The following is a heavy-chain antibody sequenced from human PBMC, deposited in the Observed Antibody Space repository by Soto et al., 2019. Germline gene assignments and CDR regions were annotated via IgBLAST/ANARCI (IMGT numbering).Heavy chain of an antibody. V-gene: IGHV1-18*01. J-gene: IGHJ4*02. Sequence: QVQLVQSGAEVKKPGASVKVSCKASGYTFTGYGLAWVRQAPGQGLEWMGWISAYNGNTLYAQKFQDRLTMTTDTSTSTAYMELRSLRSDDTAVYFCARSSGGYGDYALSLKYWGQGTLVTVSS. CDR3: ARSSGGYGDYALSLKY. CDR1: GYTFTGYG. CDR2: ISAYNGNT. D-gene: IGHD4-17*01.